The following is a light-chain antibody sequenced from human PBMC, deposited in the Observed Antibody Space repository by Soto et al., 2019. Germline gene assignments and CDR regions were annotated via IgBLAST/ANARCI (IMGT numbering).Light chain of an antibody. V-gene: IGLV7-43*01. CDR1: TGAVTSGYF. J-gene: IGLJ1*01. Sequence: QAVVTQEPSLTVSPGGTVTLTCSSSTGAVTSGYFPTWFQQKPGQGTRALIYDTNKKRSWTPARFSGSLLGGKAALTLSGVQPDDEAEYYCLLYYDGAYVFGTGTKVTVL. CDR2: DTN. CDR3: LLYYDGAYV.